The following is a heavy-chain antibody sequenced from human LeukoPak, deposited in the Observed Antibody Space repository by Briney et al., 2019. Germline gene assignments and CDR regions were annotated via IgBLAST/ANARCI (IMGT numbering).Heavy chain of an antibody. V-gene: IGHV3-48*01. D-gene: IGHD3-16*01. CDR1: GFTFNAYS. CDR2: IRSRDGIV. CDR3: VRDYVYAFDI. J-gene: IGHJ3*02. Sequence: GGSLRLPCVASGFTFNAYSMNWARQAPGKGLEWISYIRSRDGIVSYADSVKGRFTISTDTAKSSLFLQMNGLSADDTAVYYCVRDYVYAFDIWGQGTMVTVSS.